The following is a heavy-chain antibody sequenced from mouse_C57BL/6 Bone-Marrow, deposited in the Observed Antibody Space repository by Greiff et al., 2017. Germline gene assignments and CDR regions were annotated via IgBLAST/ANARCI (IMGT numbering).Heavy chain of an antibody. V-gene: IGHV1-4*01. Sequence: QVQLQQSGAELVRPGASVKMSCKASGYTFTSYTMHWVQQRPGQGLEWIGYINPSSGYTKYNQKFKDKATLTADKSSSTAYMQLSSLTSEDSAVYYCAGNWDGIDYWGQGTTRTVSA. D-gene: IGHD4-1*01. CDR3: AGNWDGIDY. J-gene: IGHJ2*01. CDR2: INPSSGYT. CDR1: GYTFTSYT.